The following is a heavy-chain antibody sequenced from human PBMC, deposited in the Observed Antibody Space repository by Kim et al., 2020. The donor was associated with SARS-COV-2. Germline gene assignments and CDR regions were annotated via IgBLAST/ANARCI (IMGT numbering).Heavy chain of an antibody. V-gene: IGHV1-69*04. Sequence: SVKVSCKSSGGTFSSYAISWVRQAPGQGLEWMGRIIPILGIANYAQKFQGRVTITADKSTSTAYMELSSLRSEDTAVYYCARDPRPLRYFDWSFDYWGQGTLVTVSS. CDR3: ARDPRPLRYFDWSFDY. D-gene: IGHD3-9*01. J-gene: IGHJ4*02. CDR2: IIPILGIA. CDR1: GGTFSSYA.